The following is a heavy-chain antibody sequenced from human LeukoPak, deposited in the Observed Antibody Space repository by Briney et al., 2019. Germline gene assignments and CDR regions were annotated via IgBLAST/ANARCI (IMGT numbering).Heavy chain of an antibody. J-gene: IGHJ4*02. CDR2: ISSSSSYI. D-gene: IGHD2-21*01. Sequence: PGGSLRLSCAASGFTFSSYSMKWVRQAPGKGLEWVSSISSSSSYIYYADSVKGRFTISRDNAKNSLYLQMNSLRAEDTAVYYCARDLLGMWYYCDYWGQGTLVTVSS. CDR1: GFTFSSYS. V-gene: IGHV3-21*01. CDR3: ARDLLGMWYYCDY.